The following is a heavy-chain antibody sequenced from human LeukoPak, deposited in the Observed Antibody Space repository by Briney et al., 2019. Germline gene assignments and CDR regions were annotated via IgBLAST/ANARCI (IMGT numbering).Heavy chain of an antibody. CDR3: QVQGQRSYYYYYMDV. V-gene: IGHV4-38-2*02. J-gene: IGHJ6*03. Sequence: PSETLSLTCTVSGYSISSGYYWGWIRQPPGKGLEWIGTIFHSGSTYSNPSLKSRVTISVDTSKNQFSLNLSSVTAADTAVYYCQVQGQRSYYYYYMDVWGKGTTVTISS. CDR1: GYSISSGYY. CDR2: IFHSGST. D-gene: IGHD6-25*01.